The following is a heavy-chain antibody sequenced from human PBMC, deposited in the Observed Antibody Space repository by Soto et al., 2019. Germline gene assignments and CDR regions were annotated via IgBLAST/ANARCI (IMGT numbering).Heavy chain of an antibody. CDR2: ISAYNGNT. CDR3: ARGPNIFSYYYDSSGSARNDY. V-gene: IGHV1-18*01. D-gene: IGHD3-22*01. CDR1: GYTFTSYG. Sequence: GASVKVSCKASGYTFTSYGISWVRQAPGQGLEWMGWISAYNGNTNYAQKFQGRVTITTDESTSTAYMELSSLRSEDTAVYYCARGPNIFSYYYDSSGSARNDYWGQGTLVTVSS. J-gene: IGHJ4*02.